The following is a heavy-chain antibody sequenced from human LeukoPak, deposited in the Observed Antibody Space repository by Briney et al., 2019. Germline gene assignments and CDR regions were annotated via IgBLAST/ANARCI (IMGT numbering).Heavy chain of an antibody. V-gene: IGHV4-59*01. CDR3: ARTYCGGDCRGYYYSYYMDV. Sequence: SETLSLTCTVSGASIGHFYWTWIRQSPGKGLEWIGFIYYSGSTNYNPSLQSRVTISVDTSTNQFSLKLNSVTAADTAVYYCARTYCGGDCRGYYYSYYMDVWGKGTTVTISS. D-gene: IGHD2-21*02. J-gene: IGHJ6*03. CDR1: GASIGHFY. CDR2: IYYSGST.